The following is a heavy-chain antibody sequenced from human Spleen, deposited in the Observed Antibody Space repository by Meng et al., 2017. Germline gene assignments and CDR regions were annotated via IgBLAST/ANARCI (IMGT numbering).Heavy chain of an antibody. V-gene: IGHV4-4*02. D-gene: IGHD2-2*01. CDR2: IFQSGST. CDR1: GGSISSDTW. Sequence: QVQLQESGPGLVKPSETLSLTCAVSGGSISSDTWWSWVRQPPGKGLEWIGEIFQSGSTNYNPSLKSRVTISIDKSKNQFSLKLYSVTAADTAVYYCARVYCRITSCSGFDPWGQGTLVTVSS. J-gene: IGHJ5*02. CDR3: ARVYCRITSCSGFDP.